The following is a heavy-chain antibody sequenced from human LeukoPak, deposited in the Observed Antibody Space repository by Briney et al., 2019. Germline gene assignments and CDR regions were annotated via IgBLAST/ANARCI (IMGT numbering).Heavy chain of an antibody. CDR1: GGSISSYY. V-gene: IGHV4-59*12. J-gene: IGHJ6*02. CDR2: IYYSGST. CDR3: ARSAGATSYYYYGMDV. D-gene: IGHD1-26*01. Sequence: KSSETLSLTCTVSGGSISSYYWSWIRQPPGKGLEWIGYIYYSGSTNYNPSLKSRVTISVDTSKNQFSLKLSSVTAADTAVYYCARSAGATSYYYYGMDVWGQGTTVTVSS.